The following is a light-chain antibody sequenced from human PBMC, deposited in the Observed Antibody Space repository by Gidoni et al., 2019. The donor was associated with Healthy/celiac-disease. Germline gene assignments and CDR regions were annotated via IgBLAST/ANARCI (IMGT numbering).Light chain of an antibody. CDR1: QSVTSSY. V-gene: IGKV3-20*01. CDR2: GAY. Sequence: EIVFTQSPGTLYLSPGERATLSCRASQSVTSSYLAWYQQKPGQAPMLLIYGAYRRATGIPDRFSGSGYGTDFTLTISRLEPEDFAVYYCQQYGSSRTFGQXTKVEIK. J-gene: IGKJ1*01. CDR3: QQYGSSRT.